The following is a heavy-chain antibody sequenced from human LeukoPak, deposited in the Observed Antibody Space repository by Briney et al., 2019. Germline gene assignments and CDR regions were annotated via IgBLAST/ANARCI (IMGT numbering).Heavy chain of an antibody. D-gene: IGHD3-16*01. CDR1: GGSISSSSYY. CDR2: IYYSGST. CDR3: ARGGYYYYYMDV. J-gene: IGHJ6*03. V-gene: IGHV4-39*01. Sequence: PSETLSLTCTVSGGSISSSSYYRGWIRQPPGKGLEWIGSIYYSGSTYYNPSLKSRVTISVDTSKNQFSLKLSSVTAADTAVYYCARGGYYYYYMDVWGKGTTVTVSS.